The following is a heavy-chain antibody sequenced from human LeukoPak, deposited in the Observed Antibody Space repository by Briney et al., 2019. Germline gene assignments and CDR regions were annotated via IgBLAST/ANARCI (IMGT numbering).Heavy chain of an antibody. CDR2: IYHSGST. CDR1: GGSISSYY. V-gene: IGHV4-59*01. J-gene: IGHJ4*02. D-gene: IGHD3-16*01. Sequence: SETLSLTCTVSGGSISSYYWSWIRQPPGKGLEWIGYIYHSGSTNYNPSLKSRVTISVDTSKNQFSVKLSSMTAADTAVYYCARGGGPPSYYDYWGQGTLVTVSS. CDR3: ARGGGPPSYYDY.